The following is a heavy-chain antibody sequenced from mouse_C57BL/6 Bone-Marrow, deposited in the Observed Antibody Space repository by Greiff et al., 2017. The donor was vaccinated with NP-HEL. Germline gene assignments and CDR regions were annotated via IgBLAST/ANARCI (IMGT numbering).Heavy chain of an antibody. CDR1: GYTFTDYY. CDR2: IYPGSGNT. CDR3: ARSIYYDGSRYFDV. Sequence: QVQLQQSGAELVRPGASVKLSCKASGYTFTDYYINWVKQRPGQGLEWIARIYPGSGNTYYNEKFKGKATLTAEKSSSTAYMQLSSLTSEDSAVYFCARSIYYDGSRYFDVWGTGTTVTVSS. V-gene: IGHV1-76*01. J-gene: IGHJ1*03. D-gene: IGHD1-1*01.